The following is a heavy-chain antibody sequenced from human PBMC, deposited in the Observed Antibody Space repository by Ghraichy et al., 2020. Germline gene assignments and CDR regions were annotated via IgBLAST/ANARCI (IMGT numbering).Heavy chain of an antibody. D-gene: IGHD3-3*01. CDR1: GGSISRYY. CDR2: MFYSGTT. Sequence: SQTLSLTCTVSGGSISRYYWSWIRQPPGKGLEWMGYMFYSGTTNYNPSLKSRVTISIDASKNQLSLKMTSVTAADTAVYYCARASDYDVWSGDYMGGGWYFAFWGQGTLVTVSS. J-gene: IGHJ4*02. V-gene: IGHV4-59*01. CDR3: ARASDYDVWSGDYMGGGWYFAF.